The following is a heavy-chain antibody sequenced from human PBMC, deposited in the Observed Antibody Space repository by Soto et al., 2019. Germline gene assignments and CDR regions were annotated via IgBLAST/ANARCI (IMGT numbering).Heavy chain of an antibody. CDR2: INHSGST. D-gene: IGHD4-17*01. J-gene: IGHJ4*02. Sequence: SETLSLTCAVYGGSFSGYYWSWIRQPPGKGLEWIGEINHSGSTNYNPSLKSRVTISVDTSKNQFSLKLSSVTAADTAVYYCTREWHGDYFFDYWGQGTLVTVSS. CDR1: GGSFSGYY. V-gene: IGHV4-34*01. CDR3: TREWHGDYFFDY.